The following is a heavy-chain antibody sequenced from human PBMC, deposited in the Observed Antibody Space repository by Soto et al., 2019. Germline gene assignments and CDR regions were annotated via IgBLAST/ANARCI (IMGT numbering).Heavy chain of an antibody. Sequence: QVQLVQSGAEVKKPGSSVKVSCKASGGTFSSYTISWVRQAPGQGLEWMGRIIPILGIANYAQKFQGRVTITADKSQSTAYMELSSLRSEDTAVYYCATPDNKLTTGTTMDHWGQGTLVTVSS. J-gene: IGHJ4*02. CDR3: ATPDNKLTTGTTMDH. V-gene: IGHV1-69*02. D-gene: IGHD1-1*01. CDR2: IIPILGIA. CDR1: GGTFSSYT.